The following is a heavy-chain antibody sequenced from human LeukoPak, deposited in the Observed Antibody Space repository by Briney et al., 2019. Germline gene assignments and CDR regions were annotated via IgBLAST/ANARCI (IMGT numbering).Heavy chain of an antibody. CDR3: ATLNRRDSFDF. Sequence: GGSLRLSCDASGFNFNGVWMSWVRQAPGKGLDWVGRIRGKSDGGATDFAASVKGRFTISRDESKDTLYLQMSSLKTEDTGVYYCATLNRRDSFDFWGQGAMVTVSS. CDR1: GFNFNGVW. CDR2: IRGKSDGGAT. J-gene: IGHJ3*01. V-gene: IGHV3-15*01.